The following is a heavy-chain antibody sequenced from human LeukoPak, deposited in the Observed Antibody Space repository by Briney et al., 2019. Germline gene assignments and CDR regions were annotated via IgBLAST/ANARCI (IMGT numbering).Heavy chain of an antibody. J-gene: IGHJ4*02. CDR1: GFTVSSNY. D-gene: IGHD2-15*01. Sequence: PGGSLRLSCAASGFTVSSNYKSWVRQAPGKGLEWVSVIYSGGSTYYADSVKGRFTISRDNSKNTLYLQMNSLRAEDTAVYYCARDEYCSGGRCSYFDYWGQGTLVTVSS. CDR2: IYSGGST. V-gene: IGHV3-53*01. CDR3: ARDEYCSGGRCSYFDY.